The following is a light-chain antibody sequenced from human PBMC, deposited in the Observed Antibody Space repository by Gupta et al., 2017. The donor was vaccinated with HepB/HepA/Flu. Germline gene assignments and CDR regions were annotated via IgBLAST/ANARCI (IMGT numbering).Light chain of an antibody. CDR3: QHYDYSVPLS. CDR1: QSVTSGY. CDR2: GAS. Sequence: GERATLSRSASQSVTSGYLAWYQQKPGPAPSVLICGASSRATCFPDMFSGRESGTNFTLTIIRLEPEEFAVYYCQHYDYSVPLSFGGGTKVEMK. J-gene: IGKJ4*01. V-gene: IGKV3-20*01.